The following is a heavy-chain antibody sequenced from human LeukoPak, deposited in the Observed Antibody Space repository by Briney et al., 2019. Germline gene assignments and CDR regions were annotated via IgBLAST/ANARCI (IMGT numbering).Heavy chain of an antibody. J-gene: IGHJ4*02. CDR2: INPSGGST. V-gene: IGHV1-46*01. CDR3: ARDGRFPPEVLPRYFDY. CDR1: GYTFTSYY. D-gene: IGHD1-26*01. Sequence: ASVKVSCKASGYTFTSYYMHWVRQAPGQGLEWMGIINPSGGSTSYAQKFQGRVTMTRDTSISTAYMELSRLRSDDTAVYYCARDGRFPPEVLPRYFDYWGQGTLVTVSS.